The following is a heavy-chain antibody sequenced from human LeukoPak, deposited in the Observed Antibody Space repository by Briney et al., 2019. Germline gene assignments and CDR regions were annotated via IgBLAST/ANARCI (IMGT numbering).Heavy chain of an antibody. D-gene: IGHD5-18*01. V-gene: IGHV1-46*01. Sequence: ASMKVSCQASGYTLTSNYMPWDRHAPGHGLEWMGAIHPSGGSTSYAQKFQGRVTMTKDTSTSTAYMELSSLRSEDTAIYYCARMGMDAAMITNFFDYWGQGTLITVSS. CDR2: IHPSGGST. J-gene: IGHJ4*02. CDR1: GYTLTSNY. CDR3: ARMGMDAAMITNFFDY.